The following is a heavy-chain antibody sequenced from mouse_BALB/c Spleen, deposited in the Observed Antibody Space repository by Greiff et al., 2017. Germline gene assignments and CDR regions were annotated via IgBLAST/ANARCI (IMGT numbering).Heavy chain of an antibody. CDR3: ARWGNYVGFAY. CDR1: GYTFTSYW. J-gene: IGHJ3*01. D-gene: IGHD2-1*01. Sequence: VQLQQSGAELAKPGASVKMSCKASGYTFTSYWMHWVKQRPGQGLEWIGYINPSTGYTEYNQKFKDKATLTADKSSSTAYMQLSSLTSEDSAVYYCARWGNYVGFAYWGQGTLVTVSA. V-gene: IGHV1-7*01. CDR2: INPSTGYT.